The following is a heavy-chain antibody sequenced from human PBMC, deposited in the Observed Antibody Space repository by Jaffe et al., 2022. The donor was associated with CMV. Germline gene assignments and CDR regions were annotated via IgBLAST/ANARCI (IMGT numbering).Heavy chain of an antibody. CDR1: GFAFSNYP. D-gene: IGHD5-18*01. CDR2: VSRTGGNT. Sequence: EVQLLESGGGLVQPGGSLRLSCAASGFAFSNYPMNWVRQAPGKGLEWVSAVSRTGGNTFYADSVKGRFTISRDNSKNTLFLQMNSLRAEDTAVYYCAKDSRGYSNYYYGMDVWGQGTTVTVS. CDR3: AKDSRGYSNYYYGMDV. V-gene: IGHV3-23*01. J-gene: IGHJ6*02.